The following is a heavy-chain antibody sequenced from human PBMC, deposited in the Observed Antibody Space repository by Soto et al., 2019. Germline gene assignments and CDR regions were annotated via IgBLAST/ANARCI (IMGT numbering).Heavy chain of an antibody. CDR1: GFTFSSYG. J-gene: IGHJ4*02. CDR2: ISYDGSNK. CDR3: AKVLYNYDILTGFDY. D-gene: IGHD3-9*01. V-gene: IGHV3-30*18. Sequence: GGSLRLACAASGFTFSSYGMHWVRQAPGKGLEWVAVISYDGSNKYYADSVKGRFTISRDNSKNTLYLQMNSLRAEDTAVYYCAKVLYNYDILTGFDYWGQGTLVTVSS.